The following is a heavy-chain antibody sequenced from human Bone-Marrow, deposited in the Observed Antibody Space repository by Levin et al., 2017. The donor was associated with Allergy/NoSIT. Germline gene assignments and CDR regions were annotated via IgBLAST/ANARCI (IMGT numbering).Heavy chain of an antibody. CDR2: ISYDGSNK. Sequence: GGSLRLSCAASGFTFSSYAMHWVRQAPGKGLEWVAVISYDGSNKYYADSVKGRFTISRDNSKNTLYLQMNSLRAEDTAVYYCARDPDYDGEVDYWGQGTLVTVSS. CDR3: ARDPDYDGEVDY. CDR1: GFTFSSYA. D-gene: IGHD4-17*01. V-gene: IGHV3-30-3*01. J-gene: IGHJ4*02.